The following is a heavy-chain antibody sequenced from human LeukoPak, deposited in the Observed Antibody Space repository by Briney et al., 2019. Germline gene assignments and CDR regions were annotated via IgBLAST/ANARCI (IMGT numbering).Heavy chain of an antibody. Sequence: ASVKVSCKASGYTFTSYYMHWVRQAPGQGLEWMGIINPSGGSTSYAQKFQGRVTMTRDTSTSTVYMELSSLRSEDTAVYYCARARPWRGLAIYFDYWGQGTLVTVSS. V-gene: IGHV1-46*01. CDR1: GYTFTSYY. CDR2: INPSGGST. CDR3: ARARPWRGLAIYFDY. D-gene: IGHD3-3*01. J-gene: IGHJ4*02.